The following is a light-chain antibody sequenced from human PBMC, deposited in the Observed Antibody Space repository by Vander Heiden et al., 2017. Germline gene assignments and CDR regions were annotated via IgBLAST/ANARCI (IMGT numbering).Light chain of an antibody. V-gene: IGLV3-19*01. CDR2: GKN. CDR3: NSRDSSGINWV. CDR1: SLRSYY. Sequence: SSELTQAPAVSVALGQTVRITCQGASLRSYYAIWYQQKPGQAPVLVIYGKNNRPSGIPDRFSGSSSGNTASLTITGAQAEDEADYYCNSRDSSGINWVFGGGTKLTVL. J-gene: IGLJ3*02.